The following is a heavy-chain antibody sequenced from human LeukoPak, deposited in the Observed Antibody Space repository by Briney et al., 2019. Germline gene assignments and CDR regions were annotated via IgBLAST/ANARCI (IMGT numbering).Heavy chain of an antibody. Sequence: SQTLSLTFAISGDSVSTNSATWTWLRQSPSRGLEWLGRTYYRSKWNNDYAVSMKSRITINPDTSKNQFSLQLNSVTPEDTVVYYCARLVGASWFDSWGQGTLVTVSS. CDR3: ARLVGASWFDS. J-gene: IGHJ5*01. D-gene: IGHD1-26*01. CDR2: TYYRSKWNN. V-gene: IGHV6-1*01. CDR1: GDSVSTNSAT.